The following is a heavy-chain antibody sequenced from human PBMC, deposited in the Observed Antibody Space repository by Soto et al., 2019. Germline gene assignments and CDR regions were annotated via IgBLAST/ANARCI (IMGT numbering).Heavy chain of an antibody. CDR3: AKEQYNWNYEDAFDI. D-gene: IGHD1-7*01. CDR1: GFTFSSYG. V-gene: IGHV3-30*18. CDR2: ISYDGSNK. J-gene: IGHJ3*02. Sequence: GGSLRLSCAASGFTFSSYGMHWVRQAPGKGLEWVAVISYDGSNKYYADSVKGRFTISRDNSKNTLYLQMNSLRAEDTAVYYCAKEQYNWNYEDAFDIWGQGTMVTVSS.